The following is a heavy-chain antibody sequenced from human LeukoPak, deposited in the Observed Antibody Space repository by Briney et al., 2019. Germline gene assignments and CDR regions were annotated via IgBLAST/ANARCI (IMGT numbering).Heavy chain of an antibody. D-gene: IGHD6-13*01. J-gene: IGHJ4*02. CDR1: GGSFSGYY. Sequence: SETLSLTCAVYGGSFSGYYWSWIRQPPGKGLEWIGEINHSGSTNYNPSLKSRVTISVDTSKNQFSLKLSSVTAADTAVYYCARREKYSSSWSYYFDYWGQGTQVTVSS. CDR3: ARREKYSSSWSYYFDY. V-gene: IGHV4-34*01. CDR2: INHSGST.